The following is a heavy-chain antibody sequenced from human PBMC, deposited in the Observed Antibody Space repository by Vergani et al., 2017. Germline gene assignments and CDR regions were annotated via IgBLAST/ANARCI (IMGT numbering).Heavy chain of an antibody. Sequence: EVQLVESGGGLVKPGGSLRLSCAASGFTFSSYSMNWVRQAPEKGLEWVSSISSSSSYIYYADSVKGRFTISRDNAKNSLYLQMNSLRAEDTAVYYCARDYQDSYYDSSGYNDAFDIWGQGTMVTVSS. V-gene: IGHV3-21*01. CDR1: GFTFSSYS. CDR3: ARDYQDSYYDSSGYNDAFDI. D-gene: IGHD3-22*01. J-gene: IGHJ3*02. CDR2: ISSSSSYI.